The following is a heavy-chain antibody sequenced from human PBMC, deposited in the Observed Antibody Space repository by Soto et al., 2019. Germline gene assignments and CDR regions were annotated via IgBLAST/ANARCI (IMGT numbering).Heavy chain of an antibody. D-gene: IGHD2-15*01. CDR1: GFTFRNYA. J-gene: IGHJ6*02. V-gene: IGHV3-30-3*01. CDR2: ISYDGGNK. Sequence: CLRLSFAASGFTFRNYAMHWVRQAPGKGLECVAVISYDGGNKFYRDYVKGRFTISRDNSKNTLYLQINSLRYEDTAVYYCARGDREDIAVVIGVRPGEYGVDVWGQGTTVTVSS. CDR3: ARGDREDIAVVIGVRPGEYGVDV.